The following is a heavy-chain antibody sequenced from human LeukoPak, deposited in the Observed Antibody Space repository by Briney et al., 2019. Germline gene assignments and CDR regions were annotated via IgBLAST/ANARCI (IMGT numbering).Heavy chain of an antibody. V-gene: IGHV1-2*02. CDR3: ARDLFGYDFSSGYSGYFDY. CDR2: INPNSGGT. CDR1: GYTFTGYY. J-gene: IGHJ4*02. Sequence: GASVKVSCKASGYTFTGYYMHWVRQAPGQGLEWMGWINPNSGGTNYAQKFQGRVTMTRDTSISTAYMELSRLRSDDTAVYYCARDLFGYDFSSGYSGYFDYWGQGTLVTVSS. D-gene: IGHD3-3*01.